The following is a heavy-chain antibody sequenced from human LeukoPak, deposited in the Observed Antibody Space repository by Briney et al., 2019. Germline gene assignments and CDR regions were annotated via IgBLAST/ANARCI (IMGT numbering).Heavy chain of an antibody. CDR1: GGSISSSSYY. D-gene: IGHD6-19*01. CDR2: IYFSGNT. V-gene: IGHV4-39*01. CDR3: ARQRYSSGWYIDC. J-gene: IGHJ4*02. Sequence: PSETLSLTCTVSGGSISSSSYYWGWIRQPPGKGLEWIGGIYFSGNTYYNPSLKSRVNISVDTSKNQFSLKLSSVTAADTAVYYCARQRYSSGWYIDCWGQGTLVTVSS.